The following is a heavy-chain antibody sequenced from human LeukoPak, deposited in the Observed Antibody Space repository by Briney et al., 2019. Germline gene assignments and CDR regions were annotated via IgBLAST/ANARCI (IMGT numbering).Heavy chain of an antibody. Sequence: SETLSLTCTVSGGSISSSSYYWSWIRQPPGKGLEWIGEINHSGSTNYNPSLKSRVTISVDTSNNHFSLKLSSVTAADTAVYYCARDVSYYYDSSGYYYVRYFDYWGQGTLVTVSS. CDR3: ARDVSYYYDSSGYYYVRYFDY. V-gene: IGHV4-39*02. CDR1: GGSISSSSYY. J-gene: IGHJ4*02. CDR2: INHSGST. D-gene: IGHD3-22*01.